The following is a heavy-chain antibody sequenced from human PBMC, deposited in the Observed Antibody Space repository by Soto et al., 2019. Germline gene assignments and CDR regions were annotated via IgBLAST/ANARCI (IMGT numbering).Heavy chain of an antibody. CDR1: GGSIRSYY. Sequence: QVQLQESGPGLVKPSETLSLTCTVSGGSIRSYYWSWIRQPPGKGLEWIGYIYSSGSTNYNPSLKSRVTISVDTSKKQFSLKLSSVTAADTAVYYCARGSGWYYYWGQGTLVTVSS. J-gene: IGHJ4*02. D-gene: IGHD6-19*01. CDR2: IYSSGST. V-gene: IGHV4-4*08. CDR3: ARGSGWYYY.